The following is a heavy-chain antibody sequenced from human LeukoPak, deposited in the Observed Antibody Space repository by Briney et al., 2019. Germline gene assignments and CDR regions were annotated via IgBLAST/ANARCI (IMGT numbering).Heavy chain of an antibody. CDR2: ISHSGTT. CDR1: GVSVNSSDHY. V-gene: IGHV4-30-4*01. CDR3: ARGKVPEP. D-gene: IGHD1-14*01. Sequence: PSETLSLTCTVSGVSVNSSDHYWSWIRQTPGKGLEWIGYISHSGTTYYNPSPKSRVTIAVDTSKNQFFLILSSMTIADTAIYYCARGKVPEPWRQGSLVTVSS. J-gene: IGHJ5*02.